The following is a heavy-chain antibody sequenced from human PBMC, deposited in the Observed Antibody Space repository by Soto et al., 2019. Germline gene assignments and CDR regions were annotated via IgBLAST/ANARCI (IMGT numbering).Heavy chain of an antibody. V-gene: IGHV4-59*01. CDR2: IYYDGST. CDR1: GGSISTYY. Sequence: PSETLSLTCTVSGGSISTYYWSWIRQPPGKGLEWIGYIYYDGSTSYNPSLRSRVTISVDTSKNQFSLILSSVTSADTAVYYCAIYQLSSGLYVWFDLWGTGTLVTVSS. J-gene: IGHJ5*02. CDR3: AIYQLSSGLYVWFDL. D-gene: IGHD6-25*01.